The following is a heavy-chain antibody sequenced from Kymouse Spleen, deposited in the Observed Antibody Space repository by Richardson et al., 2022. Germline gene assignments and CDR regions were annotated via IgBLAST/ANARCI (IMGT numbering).Heavy chain of an antibody. CDR1: GGSFSGYY. CDR2: INHSGST. CDR3: ARDLTGVSDGMDV. D-gene: IGHD7-27*02. J-gene: IGHJ6*02. Sequence: QVQLQQWGAGLLKPSETLSLTCAVYGGSFSGYYWSWIRQPPGKGLEWIGEINHSGSTNYNPSLKSRVTISVDTSKNQFSLKLSSVTAADTAVYYCARDLTGVSDGMDVWGQGTTVTVSS. V-gene: IGHV4-34*01.